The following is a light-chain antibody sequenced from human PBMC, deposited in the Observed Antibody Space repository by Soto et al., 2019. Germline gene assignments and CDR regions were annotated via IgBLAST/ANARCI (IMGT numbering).Light chain of an antibody. J-gene: IGLJ3*02. Sequence: QSALTQPASVSGSPGQSITISCTGTSSDVGGYNSVSWYQHHPGKAPKLMIYDVTKRPSGVPDRFSGSKSGNTASLTISGLQAEDEADYYCCSYAGSYFWVFGGGTQLTVL. CDR1: SSDVGGYNS. V-gene: IGLV2-11*01. CDR3: CSYAGSYFWV. CDR2: DVT.